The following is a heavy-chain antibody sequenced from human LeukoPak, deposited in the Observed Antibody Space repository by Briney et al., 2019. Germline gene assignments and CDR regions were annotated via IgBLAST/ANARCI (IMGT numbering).Heavy chain of an antibody. CDR2: ISSNGGST. D-gene: IGHD3-10*01. Sequence: GGSLRLSCAASGFTFSSYAMHWVRQAPGKGLEYVSAISSNGGSTYYANSVKGRFTISRDNSKNTLYLQMGSLRAEDTAVYYCARDINTGVIGVYTGYYMDVWGKGTTVTISS. V-gene: IGHV3-64*01. J-gene: IGHJ6*03. CDR1: GFTFSSYA. CDR3: ARDINTGVIGVYTGYYMDV.